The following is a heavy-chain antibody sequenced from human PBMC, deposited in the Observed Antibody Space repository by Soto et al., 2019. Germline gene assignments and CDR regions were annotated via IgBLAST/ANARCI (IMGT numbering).Heavy chain of an antibody. D-gene: IGHD3-22*01. CDR3: ARGGADDKGAFDI. CDR2: IGTAGDT. CDR1: GFTFSSYD. Sequence: GGSLRLSCAASGFTFSSYDMHWVRQATGKGLEWVSAIGTAGDTYYPGSVKGRFTISRENAKNSLYLQMNSLRAGDTAVYYCARGGADDKGAFDIWGQGTMVPVSS. J-gene: IGHJ3*02. V-gene: IGHV3-13*01.